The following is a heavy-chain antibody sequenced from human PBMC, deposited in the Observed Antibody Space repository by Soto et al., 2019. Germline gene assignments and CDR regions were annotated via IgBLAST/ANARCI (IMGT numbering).Heavy chain of an antibody. J-gene: IGHJ4*02. V-gene: IGHV4-31*03. CDR2: IYYSGST. CDR1: GGSISSGGYY. Sequence: PSETLSLTCTVSGGSISSGGYYWSWIRQHPGKGLEWIGYIYYSGSTYYNPSLKSRVTISVDTSKNQFSLKLSSVTAADTAVYYCARDAAAGGFDYWGQGTLVTVSS. CDR3: ARDAAAGGFDY. D-gene: IGHD6-13*01.